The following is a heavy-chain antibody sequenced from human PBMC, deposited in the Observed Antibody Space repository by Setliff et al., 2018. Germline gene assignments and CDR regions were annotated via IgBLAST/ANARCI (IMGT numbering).Heavy chain of an antibody. CDR2: VYTSGST. CDR1: GGSISSYY. Sequence: SETLSLTCPVSGGSISSYYWSWIRQPPGKGLEWIGYVYTSGSTNYNPSLKSRVTISVDTSKNQFSLKLSSVTAADTAVYYCARSRGYKHDSSGYYYDHYYYYYMDVWGKGTPVTVSS. CDR3: ARSRGYKHDSSGYYYDHYYYYYMDV. J-gene: IGHJ6*03. D-gene: IGHD3-22*01. V-gene: IGHV4-4*08.